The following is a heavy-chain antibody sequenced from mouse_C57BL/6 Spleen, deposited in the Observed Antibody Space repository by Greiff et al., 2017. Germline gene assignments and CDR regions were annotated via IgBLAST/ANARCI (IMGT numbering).Heavy chain of an antibody. D-gene: IGHD3-2*02. CDR2: IDPSDSYT. V-gene: IGHV1-69*01. CDR3: ARSRPAQASDY. J-gene: IGHJ2*01. Sequence: QVQLQQPGAELVMPGASVKLSCKASGYTFTSYWMHWVKQRPGQGLEWIGEIDPSDSYTNYNQKFKGKSTLTVDKSSSTAYMQLSSLTSEDSAVYYCARSRPAQASDYWGQGTTLTVSS. CDR1: GYTFTSYW.